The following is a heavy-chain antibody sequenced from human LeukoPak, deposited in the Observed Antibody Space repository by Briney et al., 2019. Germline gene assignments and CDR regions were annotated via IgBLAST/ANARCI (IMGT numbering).Heavy chain of an antibody. Sequence: GGSLRLSCAASGFNLSDYYMSWIRQAPGKGLEWVGRIQSKTDGGTTEYAAPVKGRFTISRDDSKTTLYLQMNSLKTEDTAVYYCATLTVRGVINIWGQGTLVTVSS. CDR1: GFNLSDYY. D-gene: IGHD3-10*01. CDR3: ATLTVRGVINI. CDR2: IQSKTDGGTT. J-gene: IGHJ4*02. V-gene: IGHV3-15*01.